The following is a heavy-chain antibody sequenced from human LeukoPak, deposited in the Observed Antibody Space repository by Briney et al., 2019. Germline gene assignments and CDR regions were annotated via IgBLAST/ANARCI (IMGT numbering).Heavy chain of an antibody. J-gene: IGHJ4*02. V-gene: IGHV3-30*18. CDR3: AKDVGYCSSTSCTWVDY. CDR1: GFTFSSYG. CDR2: ISYDGSKK. D-gene: IGHD2-2*03. Sequence: PGGSVRLFWAPSGFTFSSYGIHWVRQAPGDWLQWVAFISYDGSKKYYADSVKGRFTISRDNSKNTLYLQMNSLRAEDTAVYYCAKDVGYCSSTSCTWVDYWGQGTLVTVSS.